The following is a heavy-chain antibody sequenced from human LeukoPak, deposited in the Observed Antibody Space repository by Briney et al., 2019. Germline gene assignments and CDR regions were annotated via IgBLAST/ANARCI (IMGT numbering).Heavy chain of an antibody. V-gene: IGHV3-30*03. CDR2: ISYDGSNK. CDR3: ARSSGYYFDY. Sequence: GGSLRLSCAASGFTFSSYGMHWVRQAPGKGLEWVAVISYDGSNKYYADSVKGRFTISRDNSKNTLYLQMNSLRAEDTAVYYCARSSGYYFDYWGQGTLVTVSS. J-gene: IGHJ4*02. CDR1: GFTFSSYG. D-gene: IGHD3-22*01.